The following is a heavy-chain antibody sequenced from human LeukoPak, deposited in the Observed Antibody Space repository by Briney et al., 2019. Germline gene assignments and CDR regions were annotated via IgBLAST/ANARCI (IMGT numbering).Heavy chain of an antibody. CDR2: IIPIFGTA. Sequence: SVKVSCKASGGTFSSYAISWVRQAPGQGLEWMGGIIPIFGTANYAQKFQGRVTITTDESTSTAYMELSSLRSEDTAVYYCARGQVGATGWFDPWGQGTLATVSS. V-gene: IGHV1-69*05. CDR3: ARGQVGATGWFDP. D-gene: IGHD1-26*01. J-gene: IGHJ5*02. CDR1: GGTFSSYA.